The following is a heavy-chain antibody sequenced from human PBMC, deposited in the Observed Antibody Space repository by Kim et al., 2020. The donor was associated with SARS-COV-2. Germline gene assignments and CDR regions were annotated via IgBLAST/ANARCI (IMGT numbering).Heavy chain of an antibody. CDR2: IHPSGST. CDR3: ARGQDTAKTGY. V-gene: IGHV4-34*01. D-gene: IGHD5-18*01. J-gene: IGHJ4*01. CDR1: GASFSGYY. Sequence: SETLSLTCAVYGASFSGYYWSWIRQSPGKRLEWIGEIHPSGSTSYNPSLQSRVTISIDTSKTHMSLRLTSVTAADTAVYFCARGQDTAKTGYCGHGTLVT.